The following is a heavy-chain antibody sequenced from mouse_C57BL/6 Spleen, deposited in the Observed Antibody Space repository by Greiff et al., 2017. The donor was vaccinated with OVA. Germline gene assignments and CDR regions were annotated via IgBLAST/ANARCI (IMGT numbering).Heavy chain of an antibody. CDR2: IYPGDGDT. J-gene: IGHJ1*03. Sequence: VQLQQSGAELVKPGASVKISCKASGYAFSSYWMNWVKQRPGKGLEWIGQIYPGDGDTNYNGKFKGKATLTADKSSSTAYMQLSSLISEDSAVYFCARSFGDYDVRWYFDVWGTGTTVTVSS. D-gene: IGHD2-4*01. CDR1: GYAFSSYW. V-gene: IGHV1-80*01. CDR3: ARSFGDYDVRWYFDV.